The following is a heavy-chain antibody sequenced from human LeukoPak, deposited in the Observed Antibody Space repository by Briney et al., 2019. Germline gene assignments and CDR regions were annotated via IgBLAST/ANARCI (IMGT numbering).Heavy chain of an antibody. CDR1: GFTFSSYW. Sequence: GGSLRLSCAASGFTFSSYWMNWARQAPGKGLEWVASINHNGNVNYYVDSVKGRFTISRDNAKNSLYLQMSNLRAEDTAVYYCARIAYDALDSYYYGMDVWGQGTTVTVSS. CDR3: ARIAYDALDSYYYGMDV. J-gene: IGHJ6*02. V-gene: IGHV3-7*03. CDR2: INHNGNVN. D-gene: IGHD3-3*01.